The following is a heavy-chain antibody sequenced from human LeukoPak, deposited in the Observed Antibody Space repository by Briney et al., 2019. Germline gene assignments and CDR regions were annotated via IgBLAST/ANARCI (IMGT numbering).Heavy chain of an antibody. CDR1: GYTFTSYG. V-gene: IGHV1-18*01. D-gene: IGHD2-2*01. CDR2: ISTYNGHT. J-gene: IGHJ6*02. CDR3: AGDWAYCSSTSCYLYYYYGMDV. Sequence: ASVKVSCKASGYTFTSYGISWVRQAPGQGLEWMGWISTYNGHTNYAQKLQGRVTMTTDTSTSTAYMELRSLRSDDTAVYYCAGDWAYCSSTSCYLYYYYGMDVWGQGTTVTVSS.